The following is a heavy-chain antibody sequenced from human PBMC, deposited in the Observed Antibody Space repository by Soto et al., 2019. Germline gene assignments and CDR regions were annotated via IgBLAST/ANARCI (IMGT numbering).Heavy chain of an antibody. J-gene: IGHJ4*02. Sequence: QVQLVQSGAEVKKPGSSVKVSCKASGGTFNNYGMGWVRQAPGQGLEWMGGIIPMIGRTNYAQKFQGRLTLTADASRSTAYMELRSLRSDDTAVYYCASWDYHVLTGYSYDDWGQGTLVTVS. D-gene: IGHD3-9*01. CDR1: GGTFNNYG. CDR2: IIPMIGRT. V-gene: IGHV1-69*01. CDR3: ASWDYHVLTGYSYDD.